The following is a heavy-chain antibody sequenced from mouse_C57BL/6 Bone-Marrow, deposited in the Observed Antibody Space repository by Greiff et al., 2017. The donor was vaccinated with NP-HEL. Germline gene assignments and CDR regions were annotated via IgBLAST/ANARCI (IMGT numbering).Heavy chain of an antibody. J-gene: IGHJ4*01. CDR1: GFSLTSYC. CDR2: IWSGGST. Sequence: QVQLLQSGPGLVQPSQSLSLTCTVSGFSLTSYCVPWVRQSPGKGLEWLAVIWSGGSTDYNAAFMSSLSITKDNSKSQVFFKMNSLQADDTAIYYGAKPLISAGVAANAMDYWGQGTSVTVSS. D-gene: IGHD1-1*01. V-gene: IGHV2-5*01. CDR3: AKPLISAGVAANAMDY.